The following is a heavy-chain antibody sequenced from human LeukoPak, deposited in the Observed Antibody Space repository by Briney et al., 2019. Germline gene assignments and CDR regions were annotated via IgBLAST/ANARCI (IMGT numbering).Heavy chain of an antibody. CDR3: ARTDYGGPGYFDL. Sequence: SETLSLTCAVYGGSFSGYYWSWIRQPPGKGLEWIGEINHSGSTNYYPSLKSRVTISVDTSKNQFSLKLSSVTAADTAVYYCARTDYGGPGYFDLWGRGTLVTVSS. D-gene: IGHD4-23*01. V-gene: IGHV4-34*01. CDR1: GGSFSGYY. J-gene: IGHJ2*01. CDR2: INHSGST.